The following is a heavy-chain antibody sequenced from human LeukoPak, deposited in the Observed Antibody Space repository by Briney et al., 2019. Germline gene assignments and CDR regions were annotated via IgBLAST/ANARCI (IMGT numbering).Heavy chain of an antibody. V-gene: IGHV5-51*01. D-gene: IGHD2-2*01. Sequence: GESLKNSCKGSGYSFTSYWIGWVRQMPGKGLERMGIIYPGDSDTRYSPSFQGQVTISADKSISTAYLQWSSLKASDTAMYYCARQFYGSTSPNWFDPWGQGTLVTVSS. CDR2: IYPGDSDT. J-gene: IGHJ5*02. CDR3: ARQFYGSTSPNWFDP. CDR1: GYSFTSYW.